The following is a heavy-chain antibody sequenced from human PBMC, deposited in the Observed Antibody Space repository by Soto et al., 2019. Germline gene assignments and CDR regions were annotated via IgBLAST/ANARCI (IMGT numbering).Heavy chain of an antibody. J-gene: IGHJ6*02. V-gene: IGHV5-51*01. CDR2: IYPGDSDI. D-gene: IGHD1-20*01. CDR3: ARHYATEITVHGMDA. CDR1: GYQFPNYW. Sequence: GESLKISCQTSGYQFPNYWIGWVRQMPGKGLEWMGIIYPGDSDIRYGPSFQGQVTISADKSISTAYLQWSSLKASDTAIYYCARHYATEITVHGMDAWGQGTTVTVSS.